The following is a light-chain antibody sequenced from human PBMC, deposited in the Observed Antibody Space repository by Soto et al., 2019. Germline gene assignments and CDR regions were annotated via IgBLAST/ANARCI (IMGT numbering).Light chain of an antibody. CDR3: SSYTSSSTLYV. CDR2: DVS. V-gene: IGLV2-14*01. Sequence: QSALTQPASVSGSPGQSTTISCTGTSSDVGGYNYVSWYQQHPGKAPKLMIYDVSNRPSGVSNRFSGSKSGNTASLTISGLQAEVEADYYCSSYTSSSTLYVFGTGTKVPVL. CDR1: SSDVGGYNY. J-gene: IGLJ1*01.